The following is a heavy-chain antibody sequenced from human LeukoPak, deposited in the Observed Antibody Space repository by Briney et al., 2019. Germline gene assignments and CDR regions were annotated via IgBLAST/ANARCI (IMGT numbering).Heavy chain of an antibody. V-gene: IGHV4-59*01. CDR1: GGSMNPYY. J-gene: IGHJ6*03. CDR3: ARETYYYGSGSFYYYYYMDV. CDR2: IYYSGST. Sequence: PSETLSLTCSVSGGSMNPYYWNWIRQPPGKGLEWIGYIYYSGSTNYNPSLKSRVTISVDTSKNQFSLKLSSVTAADTAVYYCARETYYYGSGSFYYYYYMDVWGKGTTVTVSS. D-gene: IGHD3-10*01.